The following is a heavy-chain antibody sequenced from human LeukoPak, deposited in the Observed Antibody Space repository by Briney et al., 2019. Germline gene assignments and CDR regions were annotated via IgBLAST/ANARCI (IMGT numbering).Heavy chain of an antibody. J-gene: IGHJ4*02. Sequence: PGGSLRLSCAASGFTFSSYSMSWVRQAPGKGLEWVSVIYSGGSTYYADSVKGRFTISRDNSKNTLYLQMNSLRAEDTAVYYCARDISRDFYDSSVYYHGHLDSWGQGALVTVSS. D-gene: IGHD3-22*01. CDR1: GFTFSSYS. CDR3: ARDISRDFYDSSVYYHGHLDS. CDR2: IYSGGST. V-gene: IGHV3-66*01.